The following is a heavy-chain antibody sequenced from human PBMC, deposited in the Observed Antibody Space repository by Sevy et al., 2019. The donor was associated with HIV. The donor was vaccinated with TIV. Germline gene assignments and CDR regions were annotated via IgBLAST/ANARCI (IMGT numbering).Heavy chain of an antibody. Sequence: GGSLRLSCAASGFTFSSYSMNWVRQAPGKGLEWVSSITSSSSYIYYADSVKGRFTISRDNAKISVYLQMNSLRTEDTDEYYCARDKGEGIQLWYGAGYFDYWGQGTLVTVSS. V-gene: IGHV3-21*01. CDR1: GFTFSSYS. J-gene: IGHJ4*02. CDR2: ITSSSSYI. CDR3: ARDKGEGIQLWYGAGYFDY. D-gene: IGHD5-18*01.